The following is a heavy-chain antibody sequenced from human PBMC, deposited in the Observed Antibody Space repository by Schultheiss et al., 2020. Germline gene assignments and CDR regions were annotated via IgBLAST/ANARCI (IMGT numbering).Heavy chain of an antibody. CDR1: GGSFSGYY. D-gene: IGHD2-15*01. CDR3: ARAGGYSRRPFDY. J-gene: IGHJ4*02. CDR2: INHSGST. V-gene: IGHV4-34*01. Sequence: SETLSLTCAVYGGSFSGYYWSWIRQPPGKGLEWIGEINHSGSTNYNPSLKSRVTISVDTSKNQFSLKLSSVTAADTAVYYCARAGGYSRRPFDYWGQGTLVNGYS.